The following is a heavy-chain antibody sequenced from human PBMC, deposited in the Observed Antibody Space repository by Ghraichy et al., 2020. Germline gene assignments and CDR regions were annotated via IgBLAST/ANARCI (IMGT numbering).Heavy chain of an antibody. CDR2: IYYSGST. D-gene: IGHD6-13*01. V-gene: IGHV4-59*01. J-gene: IGHJ5*02. CDR3: ARDRGIAAAGTYEGFDP. CDR1: GGSISSYY. Sequence: SETLSLTCTVSGGSISSYYWSWIRQPPGKGLEWIGYIYYSGSTNYNPSLMSRVTISVDTSKNQFSLKLGSVTAADTAVYYCARDRGIAAAGTYEGFDPGGQGTLVTVSS.